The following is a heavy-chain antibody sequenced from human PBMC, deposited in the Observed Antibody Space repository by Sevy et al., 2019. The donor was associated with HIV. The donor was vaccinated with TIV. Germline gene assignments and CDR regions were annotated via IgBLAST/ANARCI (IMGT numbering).Heavy chain of an antibody. CDR2: IRYDGSNK. CDR3: ARDRLGITISAEWGGGMDV. Sequence: GGSLRLSCAASGFTLSSYGMHWVRQAPGKGLEWVAVIRYDGSNKYYADSVKGRFTISRDNSKNTLYLQMNSLRAEDXAVYYCARDRLGITISAEWGGGMDVWGQGTTVTVSS. J-gene: IGHJ6*02. CDR1: GFTLSSYG. V-gene: IGHV3-33*01. D-gene: IGHD3-3*01.